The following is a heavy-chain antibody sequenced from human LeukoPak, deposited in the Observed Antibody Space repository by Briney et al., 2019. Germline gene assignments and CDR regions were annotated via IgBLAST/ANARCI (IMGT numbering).Heavy chain of an antibody. CDR3: AIYSRTFNAFDV. Sequence: GASVKVSCKASGYTFTSYYMHWVRQAPGQGLEWVGWISAYDGKTEYAQKVQGRVTMTTDTATSTAYMELTSLKSDDTAVYYCAIYSRTFNAFDVWGQGTMVTVSS. CDR1: GYTFTSYY. D-gene: IGHD2-21*01. CDR2: ISAYDGKT. J-gene: IGHJ3*01. V-gene: IGHV1-18*04.